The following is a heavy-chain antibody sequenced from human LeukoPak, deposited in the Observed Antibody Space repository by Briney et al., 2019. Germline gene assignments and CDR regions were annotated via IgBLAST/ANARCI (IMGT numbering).Heavy chain of an antibody. CDR2: IRYDGSQK. Sequence: GGPLRLSCAASGFSFSNYGMHWVRQAPGKGLEWVEYIRYDGSQKYYGDSVKGRFTISRDNSKNTVYLQMNSLRDEDTAVYYCARDLLSLPHKYFDSWGQGTLVTVSS. J-gene: IGHJ4*02. CDR3: ARDLLSLPHKYFDS. CDR1: GFSFSNYG. V-gene: IGHV3-30*02. D-gene: IGHD3-16*01.